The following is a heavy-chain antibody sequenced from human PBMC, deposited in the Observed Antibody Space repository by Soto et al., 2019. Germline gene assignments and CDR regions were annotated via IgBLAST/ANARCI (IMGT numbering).Heavy chain of an antibody. D-gene: IGHD6-13*01. CDR2: IYYSGST. CDR3: ARRGGAAAIWGY. V-gene: IGHV4-39*01. Sequence: QLQLQESGPGLVKPSETLSLTCTVSGGSISSSSYYWGWIRQPPGKGLEWIGSIYYSGSTYYNPSLKSRVTIAVDTSKNQFSLKLSSVTAADTAVYYCARRGGAAAIWGYWGQGTLVTVSS. CDR1: GGSISSSSYY. J-gene: IGHJ4*02.